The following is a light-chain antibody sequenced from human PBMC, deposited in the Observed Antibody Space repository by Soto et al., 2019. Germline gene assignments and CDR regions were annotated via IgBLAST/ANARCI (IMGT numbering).Light chain of an antibody. CDR2: GAS. V-gene: IGKV3-20*01. Sequence: EIVLTQSPGTLSLSPGERATLSCRASQSLTNNYFAWYQQKPGRALRLLIDGASTRATGIPERFSGSGSGTVFTITISILEHEFVAVYYCQQYDAVVTFGQGTKVEI. CDR1: QSLTNNY. J-gene: IGKJ1*01. CDR3: QQYDAVVT.